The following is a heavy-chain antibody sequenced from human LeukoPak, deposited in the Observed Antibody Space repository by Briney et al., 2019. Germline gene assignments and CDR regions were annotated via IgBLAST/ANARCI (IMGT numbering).Heavy chain of an antibody. V-gene: IGHV3-66*01. J-gene: IGHJ6*03. Sequence: ETLSLTCTVSGGSISSYYWSWIRQPPGKGLEWVSVIYSGGSTYYADSVKGRFTISRDNSKNTLYLQMNSLRAEDTAVYYCARERTGQQLISRKDYYYMDVWGKGTTVTISS. CDR2: IYSGGST. D-gene: IGHD6-13*01. CDR1: GGSISSYY. CDR3: ARERTGQQLISRKDYYYMDV.